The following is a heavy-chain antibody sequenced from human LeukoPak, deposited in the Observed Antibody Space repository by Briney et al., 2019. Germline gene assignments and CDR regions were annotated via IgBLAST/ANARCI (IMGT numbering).Heavy chain of an antibody. V-gene: IGHV3-7*01. CDR2: IKEDGSAQ. CDR1: GFTFSRSW. J-gene: IGHJ3*02. CDR3: ANHRRPYLPDSTHAFDI. D-gene: IGHD1-14*01. Sequence: GGSLRLSCAASGFTFSRSWMGWVRQAPGKGLEWVANIKEDGSAQFYLDPVKGRFIISRDNAKNSLYLQMHSLRAEDTAVYYCANHRRPYLPDSTHAFDIWGQGTMVTVSS.